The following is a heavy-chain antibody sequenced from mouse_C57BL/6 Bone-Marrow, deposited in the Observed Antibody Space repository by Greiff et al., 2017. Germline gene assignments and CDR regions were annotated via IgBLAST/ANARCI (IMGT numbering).Heavy chain of an antibody. CDR3: VSGYAWFAY. CDR2: IRSKSSNYAT. J-gene: IGHJ3*01. CDR1: GFSFNTYA. D-gene: IGHD2-2*01. V-gene: IGHV10-1*01. Sequence: EVKLVESGGGLVQPKGSLKLSCAASGFSFNTYAMNWVRQAPGKGLEWVARIRSKSSNYATYYADSVKDRFTISRDASESMLYLQMNNLKTEDTAMYYCVSGYAWFAYWGQGTLVTVSA.